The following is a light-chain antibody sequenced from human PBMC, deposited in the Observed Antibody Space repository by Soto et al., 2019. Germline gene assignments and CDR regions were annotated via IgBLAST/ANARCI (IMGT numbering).Light chain of an antibody. J-gene: IGLJ1*01. CDR2: ENN. Sequence: QSVLTQPPSVSAAPGQKVTISCSGSSSNIGNKYVSWYQQLPGTAPKLLIYENNKRPAGIPDRFSGSKSGTSATLGITGLQTGDEADYYCGTWDSSLTGADVYGTGSKVTVL. CDR3: GTWDSSLTGADV. CDR1: SSNIGNKY. V-gene: IGLV1-51*02.